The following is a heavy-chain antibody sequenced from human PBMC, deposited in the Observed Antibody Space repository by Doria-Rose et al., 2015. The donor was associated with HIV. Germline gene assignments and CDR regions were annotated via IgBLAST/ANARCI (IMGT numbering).Heavy chain of an antibody. Sequence: PGQGLEWMGRIIPVLGIRNYAQKFQGRVTITADESTSTAYIELSNLRSEDTAVYYCATTWSGYYLDYWGQGTLITVSS. CDR2: IIPVLGIR. CDR3: ATTWSGYYLDY. D-gene: IGHD3-3*01. J-gene: IGHJ4*02. V-gene: IGHV1-69*02.